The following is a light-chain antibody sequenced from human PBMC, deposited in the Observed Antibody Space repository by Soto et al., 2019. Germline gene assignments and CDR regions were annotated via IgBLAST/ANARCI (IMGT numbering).Light chain of an antibody. CDR2: AAS. J-gene: IGKJ5*01. CDR1: QPINNY. Sequence: DIQLTQSPPFMSAFVGDRVSITCRASQPINNYLAWYQQKSGKAPKLLIYAASTLKSGVPSRFSGIGSGTEFTLTVSNLQPDDFATYYCQQLNDYPRVTFGQGTRLEIK. CDR3: QQLNDYPRVT. V-gene: IGKV1-9*01.